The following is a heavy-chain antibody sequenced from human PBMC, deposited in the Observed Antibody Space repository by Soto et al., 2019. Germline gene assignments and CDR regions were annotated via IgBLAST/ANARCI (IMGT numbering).Heavy chain of an antibody. CDR3: ARGKYYDYIWGSYPSGYYFDY. CDR2: INHSGST. V-gene: IGHV4-34*01. CDR1: GGSFSGYY. J-gene: IGHJ4*02. Sequence: QVQLQQWGAGLLKPSETLSLTCAVYGGSFSGYYWSWIRQPPGKGLEWIGEINHSGSTNYNPSLKSRVTISVDTSKNQFSLKLGSVTAADTAVYYCARGKYYDYIWGSYPSGYYFDYWGQGTLVTVSS. D-gene: IGHD3-16*02.